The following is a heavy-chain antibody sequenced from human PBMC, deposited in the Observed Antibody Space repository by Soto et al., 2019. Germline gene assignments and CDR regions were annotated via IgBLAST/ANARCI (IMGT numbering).Heavy chain of an antibody. CDR1: GDSVSSNRAA. CDR3: ARASGYLDY. D-gene: IGHD6-6*01. Sequence: TLSLTCAISGDSVSSNRAAWNWIRQSPSRGLEWLGRTYYRSKWYNEYAVSVKSRIIVNPDTSKNQFSLHLNSVTPEDTAVYYCARASGYLDYWGQGTLVTVSS. J-gene: IGHJ4*02. CDR2: TYYRSKWYN. V-gene: IGHV6-1*01.